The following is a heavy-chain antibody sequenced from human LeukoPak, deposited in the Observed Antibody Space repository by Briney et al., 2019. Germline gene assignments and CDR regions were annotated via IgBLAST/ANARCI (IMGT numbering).Heavy chain of an antibody. CDR3: ARGITMIVVADI. Sequence: SETLSLTCTVSGGSIRSYYWSWIRQPPGKGLEWIGYIYYSGSTNYNPTLKSRVTISVDTSKNQFSLKLSSVTAADTAVYYCARGITMIVVADIWGQGTLVTVSS. D-gene: IGHD3-22*01. V-gene: IGHV4-59*01. J-gene: IGHJ4*02. CDR1: GGSIRSYY. CDR2: IYYSGST.